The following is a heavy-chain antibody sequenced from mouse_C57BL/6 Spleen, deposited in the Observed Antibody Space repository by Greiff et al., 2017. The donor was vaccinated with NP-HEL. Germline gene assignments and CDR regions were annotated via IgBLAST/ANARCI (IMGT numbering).Heavy chain of an antibody. CDR2: INPNNGGT. CDR1: GYTFTDYY. V-gene: IGHV1-26*01. Sequence: VQLQQSGPELVKPGASVKISCKASGYTFTDYYMNWVKQSHGKSLEWIGDINPNNGGTSYNQKFKGKATLTVDKSSSTAYMELRSLTSEDSAVYYCARCPYYYGSSYHFDYWGQGTTLTVSS. D-gene: IGHD1-1*01. CDR3: ARCPYYYGSSYHFDY. J-gene: IGHJ2*01.